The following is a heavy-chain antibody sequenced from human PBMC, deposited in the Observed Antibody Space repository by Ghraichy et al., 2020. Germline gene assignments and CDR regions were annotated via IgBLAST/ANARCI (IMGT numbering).Heavy chain of an antibody. CDR2: ISGSGGST. Sequence: LSLTCAASGFTFSSYAMSWVRQAPGKGLEWVSAISGSGGSTYYADSVKGRFTISRDNSKNTLYLQMNSLRAEDTAVYYCAKRDIVVVVAAIATNDYWGQGTLVTVSS. D-gene: IGHD2-15*01. CDR1: GFTFSSYA. V-gene: IGHV3-23*01. CDR3: AKRDIVVVVAAIATNDY. J-gene: IGHJ4*02.